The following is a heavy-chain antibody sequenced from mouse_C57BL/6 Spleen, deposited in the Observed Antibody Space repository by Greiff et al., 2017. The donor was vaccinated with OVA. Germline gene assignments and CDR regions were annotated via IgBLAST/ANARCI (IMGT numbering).Heavy chain of an antibody. V-gene: IGHV1-47*01. CDR3: ARNYGSSYGNYFDY. Sequence: VKLVESGAELVKPGASVKMSCKASGYTFTTYPIEWMKQNHGKSLEWIGNFHPYNDDTKYNEKFKGKATLTVEKSSSTVYLELSRLTSDDSAVYYCARNYGSSYGNYFDYWGQGTTLTVSS. CDR2: FHPYNDDT. D-gene: IGHD1-1*01. CDR1: GYTFTTYP. J-gene: IGHJ2*01.